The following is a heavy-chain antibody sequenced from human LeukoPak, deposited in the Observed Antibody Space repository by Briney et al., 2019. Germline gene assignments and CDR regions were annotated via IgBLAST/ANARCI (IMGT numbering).Heavy chain of an antibody. CDR3: ARHRAIAAVGAVHWFDP. CDR1: GDSISSSSYY. Sequence: ETLSLNCTVSGDSISSSSYYWGWIRQPPGKGLERIGSIYYSGSTYYTPSLKSRVTISVDTSKNQFSLKLTSVTAADTAVYYCARHRAIAAVGAVHWFDPWGRGTLVTVSS. D-gene: IGHD6-13*01. V-gene: IGHV4-39*01. CDR2: IYYSGST. J-gene: IGHJ5*02.